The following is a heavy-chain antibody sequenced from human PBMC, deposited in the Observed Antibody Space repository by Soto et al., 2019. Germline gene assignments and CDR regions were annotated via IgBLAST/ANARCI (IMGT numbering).Heavy chain of an antibody. CDR3: ARLDIVPTILARRTDAFDI. V-gene: IGHV5-51*01. Sequence: PGESLKISCKGSGYSFTSYWIGWVRQMPGKGLEWMGISYFGDSETRHSPSFQGQVSISVDKSVSTAYLQWSSLKASDTAMYYCARLDIVPTILARRTDAFDIWGQGTMVTVSS. J-gene: IGHJ3*02. CDR1: GYSFTSYW. D-gene: IGHD5-12*01. CDR2: SYFGDSET.